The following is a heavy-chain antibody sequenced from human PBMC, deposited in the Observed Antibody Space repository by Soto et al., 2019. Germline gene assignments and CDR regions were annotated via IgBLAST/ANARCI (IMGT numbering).Heavy chain of an antibody. J-gene: IGHJ4*02. CDR2: MNPNSGNA. Sequence: QVQLVQSGAEVKKPGASVKVSCKASGYIFTSYDINWVRQATGQRLEWMGWMNPNSGNAGSVQKFQGRVTMTRNTSLGTAYMELSSLRSEDTAVYYCARGQRGYSFADSWGQGTLVSVSS. D-gene: IGHD5-18*01. CDR1: GYIFTSYD. V-gene: IGHV1-8*02. CDR3: ARGQRGYSFADS.